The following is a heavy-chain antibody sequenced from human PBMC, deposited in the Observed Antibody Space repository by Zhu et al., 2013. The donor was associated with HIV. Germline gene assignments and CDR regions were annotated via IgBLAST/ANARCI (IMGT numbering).Heavy chain of an antibody. V-gene: IGHV1-69*12. CDR2: IIPIFGTA. Sequence: QVQLVQSGAEVKKPGSSVKVSCKASGGTFSSYAISWVRQAPGQGLEWMGGIIPIFGTANYAQKFQGRVTITADESTSTAYMELSSLRSEDTAVYYCARGYCSSTSAAHHFCYYGMDVWGQGTTVTVSS. D-gene: IGHD2-2*01. CDR1: GGTFSSYA. J-gene: IGHJ6*02. CDR3: ARGYCSSTSAAHHFCYYGMDV.